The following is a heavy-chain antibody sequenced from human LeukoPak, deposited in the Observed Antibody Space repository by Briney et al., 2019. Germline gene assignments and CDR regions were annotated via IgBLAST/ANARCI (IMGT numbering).Heavy chain of an antibody. CDR1: GYTFTGYY. D-gene: IGHD6-13*01. J-gene: IGHJ4*02. Sequence: GASVKVSCKASGYTFTGYYMHWVRQAPGQGLEWMGWINPNSGGTNYAQKFQGRVTMTRDTSINAAYMELSRLRSDDTAVYYCARPYRSSWSTDFDYWGQGTLVTVSS. V-gene: IGHV1-2*02. CDR3: ARPYRSSWSTDFDY. CDR2: INPNSGGT.